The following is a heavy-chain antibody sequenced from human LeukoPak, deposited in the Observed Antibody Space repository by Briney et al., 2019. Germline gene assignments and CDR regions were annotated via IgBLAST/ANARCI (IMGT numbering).Heavy chain of an antibody. J-gene: IGHJ6*02. D-gene: IGHD3-9*01. CDR1: GGSISSYY. CDR2: IYYSGST. V-gene: IGHV4-59*01. CDR3: ASGPTTYDILTGYFYYGMDV. Sequence: SETLSLTCTVSGGSISSYYWSWIRQPPGKGLEWIGYIYYSGSTNYNPSLKSRVTISVDTSKNQFSLMLSSVTAADTAVYYCASGPTTYDILTGYFYYGMDVWGQGTTVTVSS.